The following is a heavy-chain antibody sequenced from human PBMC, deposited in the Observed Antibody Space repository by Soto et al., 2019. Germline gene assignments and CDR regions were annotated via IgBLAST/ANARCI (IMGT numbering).Heavy chain of an antibody. D-gene: IGHD3-22*01. J-gene: IGHJ5*02. CDR1: GGSISSGGYY. Sequence: PSETLSLTCTVSGGSISSGGYYWSWIRQHPGKGLEWIGYIYYSGSTYYNPSLKSRVTISVDTSKNQFSLKLSSVTAADTAVYYCARTSYDSSGTAADPTGQGTLVTVSS. CDR3: ARTSYDSSGTAADP. CDR2: IYYSGST. V-gene: IGHV4-31*03.